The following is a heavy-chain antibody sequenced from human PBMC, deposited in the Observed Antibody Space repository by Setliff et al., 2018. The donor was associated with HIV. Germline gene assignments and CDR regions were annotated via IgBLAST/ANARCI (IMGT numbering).Heavy chain of an antibody. CDR2: IDEGGAT. CDR1: GGSFSGYY. Sequence: SETLSLTCAVYGGSFSGYYWSWIRQPPRKRLEWIGEIDEGGATNYNPSLKSRVTVSVDTSKNQFSLEVKSMTAADTAVYYCVIRRNFDWLMRSGPFDDWGQGLLVTVPQ. V-gene: IGHV4-34*01. J-gene: IGHJ4*02. CDR3: VIRRNFDWLMRSGPFDD. D-gene: IGHD3-9*01.